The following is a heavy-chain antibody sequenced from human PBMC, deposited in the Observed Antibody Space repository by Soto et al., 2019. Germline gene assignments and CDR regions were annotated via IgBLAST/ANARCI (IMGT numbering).Heavy chain of an antibody. J-gene: IGHJ6*02. CDR2: ISYDGSNK. CDR1: GFTFSSYA. V-gene: IGHV3-30-3*01. D-gene: IGHD3-3*01. Sequence: GGSLRLSCAASGFTFSSYAMHWVRQAPGKGLEWVAVISYDGSNKYYADSVKGRFTISRDNSKNTLYLQMNSLRAEDTAVYYCARSFYAGLRFLEWLGDYYYGMDVWGQGTTVTVSS. CDR3: ARSFYAGLRFLEWLGDYYYGMDV.